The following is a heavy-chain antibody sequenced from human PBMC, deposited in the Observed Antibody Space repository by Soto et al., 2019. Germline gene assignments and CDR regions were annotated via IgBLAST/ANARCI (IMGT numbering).Heavy chain of an antibody. D-gene: IGHD3-16*01. V-gene: IGHV3-11*01. CDR2: ISGSGRTI. Sequence: QVQLVESGGGLVKPGGSLRLSCAASGIVFSDYMSWVRQAPGKGLEWLSYISGSGRTIYSADSVKGRFTISRDNATNSLYLQMTNARTEDTAVYYCARLPFPWGWFDPWGQGTRVTVSS. J-gene: IGHJ5*02. CDR1: GIVFSDY. CDR3: ARLPFPWGWFDP.